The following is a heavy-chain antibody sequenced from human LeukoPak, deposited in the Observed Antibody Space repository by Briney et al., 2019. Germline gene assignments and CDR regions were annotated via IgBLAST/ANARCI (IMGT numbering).Heavy chain of an antibody. J-gene: IGHJ4*02. CDR1: GDPLRRYY. V-gene: IGHV4-59*07. CDR3: ARAWATDYFDY. CDR2: MYYSGSN. Sequence: SDTLSLTCTVSGDPLRRYYGRWIPHPPAKGLEWIGYMYYSGSNNHNTALKSRVTISVDTSKNQFSLKASSVTAAGTAVYYCARAWATDYFDYWGQGTLVTVSS.